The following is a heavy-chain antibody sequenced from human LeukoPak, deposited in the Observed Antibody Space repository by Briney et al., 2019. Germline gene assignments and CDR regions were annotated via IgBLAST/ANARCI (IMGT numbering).Heavy chain of an antibody. J-gene: IGHJ4*02. Sequence: GGSLRLSCAASGFTFDDYAMHWVRQAPGKGLEWVSGISWNSGSIGYADSVKGRFTISRDNAKNSLYLQMNSLRAEDTALYYCAKDPDPHRVVATAPFDYWGQGTLVTVSS. CDR2: ISWNSGSI. V-gene: IGHV3-9*01. CDR1: GFTFDDYA. CDR3: AKDPDPHRVVATAPFDY. D-gene: IGHD5-12*01.